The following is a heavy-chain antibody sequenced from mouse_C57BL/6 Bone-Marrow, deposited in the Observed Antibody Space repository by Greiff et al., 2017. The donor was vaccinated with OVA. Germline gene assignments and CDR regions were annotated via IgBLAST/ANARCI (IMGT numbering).Heavy chain of an antibody. CDR3: ARNLPRDGYYVFDY. CDR2: IWSGGST. V-gene: IGHV2-2*01. D-gene: IGHD2-3*01. CDR1: GFSLTSYG. J-gene: IGHJ2*01. Sequence: VQLVESGPGLVQPSQSLSITCTVSGFSLTSYGVHWVRQSPGKGLEWLGVIWSGGSTDYNAAFISRLSISKDNSKSQVFFKMNSLQADDTAIYYCARNLPRDGYYVFDYWGQGTTLTVSS.